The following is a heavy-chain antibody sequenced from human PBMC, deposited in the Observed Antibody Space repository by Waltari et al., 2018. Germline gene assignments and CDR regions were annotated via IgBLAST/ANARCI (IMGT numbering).Heavy chain of an antibody. CDR1: GGSISSYY. J-gene: IGHJ6*03. D-gene: IGHD1-26*01. CDR2: IYTSGST. V-gene: IGHV4-4*07. CDR3: ARDSRYSGSSPGFYYYYYMDV. Sequence: QVQLQESGPGLVKPSETLSLTCTVSGGSISSYYWSWIRQPAGKGLEWIGRIYTSGSTNYNPSLQSRVTMSVDTSKNQFSLKLSSVTAADTAVYYCARDSRYSGSSPGFYYYYYMDVWGKGTTVTVSS.